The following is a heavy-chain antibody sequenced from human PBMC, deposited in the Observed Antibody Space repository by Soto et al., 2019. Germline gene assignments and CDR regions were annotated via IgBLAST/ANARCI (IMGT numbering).Heavy chain of an antibody. Sequence: ASVKVSCKASGYTFTSYDINWVRQATGQGLEWMGWMNPNSGNTGYAQKFQGRVTMTRNTSISTAYMEPSSLRSEDTAVYYCARNIAARPKSSGMFDDWGQGTLVTVSS. CDR1: GYTFTSYD. D-gene: IGHD6-6*01. V-gene: IGHV1-8*01. J-gene: IGHJ4*02. CDR3: ARNIAARPKSSGMFDD. CDR2: MNPNSGNT.